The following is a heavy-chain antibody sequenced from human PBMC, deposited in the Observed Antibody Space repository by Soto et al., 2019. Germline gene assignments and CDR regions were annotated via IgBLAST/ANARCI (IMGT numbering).Heavy chain of an antibody. D-gene: IGHD2-15*01. CDR2: ISGSGGST. V-gene: IGHV3-23*01. Sequence: TGGSLRLSCAASGFTFSSYAMSWVRQAPGKGLEWVSAISGSGGSTYYADSVKGRFTISRDNSKNTLYLQMNSLRAEDTAVYYCAKWKVVARGWYFDYWGQGTLVTVSS. J-gene: IGHJ4*02. CDR1: GFTFSSYA. CDR3: AKWKVVARGWYFDY.